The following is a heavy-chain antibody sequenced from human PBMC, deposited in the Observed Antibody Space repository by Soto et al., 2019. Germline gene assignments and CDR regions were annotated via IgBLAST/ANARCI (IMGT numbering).Heavy chain of an antibody. CDR1: GGSISSGGYY. D-gene: IGHD6-13*01. CDR2: IYYSGST. J-gene: IGHJ4*02. CDR3: ARVSEQQLVRSFDY. V-gene: IGHV4-31*03. Sequence: PSETLSLTCTVSGGSISSGGYYWSWIRQHPGKGLEWIGYIYYSGSTYYNPSLKSRVTISVDTSKNQFSLKLSSVTAADTAVYYCARVSEQQLVRSFDYWGQGTLVTVSS.